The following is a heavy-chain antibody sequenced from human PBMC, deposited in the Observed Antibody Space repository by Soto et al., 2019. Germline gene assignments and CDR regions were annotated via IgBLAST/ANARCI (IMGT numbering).Heavy chain of an antibody. D-gene: IGHD3-10*01. Sequence: SVKVSCKASGGTFSSYTINWVRQAPGQGLEWMGRIIPILGIANYAQKFQGRVTITADKSTSTAYMELSSLRSEDTAVYYCARAPVLLWFGELLSYYYMDVWGKGTTVTV. CDR2: IIPILGIA. CDR1: GGTFSSYT. CDR3: ARAPVLLWFGELLSYYYMDV. V-gene: IGHV1-69*02. J-gene: IGHJ6*03.